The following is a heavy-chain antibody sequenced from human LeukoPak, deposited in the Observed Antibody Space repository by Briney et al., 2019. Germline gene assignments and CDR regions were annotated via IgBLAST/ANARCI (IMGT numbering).Heavy chain of an antibody. D-gene: IGHD5-12*01. CDR1: GFIFSNYW. J-gene: IGHJ6*03. CDR2: MNSDGSSR. CDR3: AKDTTGGYDEYYYYYLDV. Sequence: GGSLRLSCAASGFIFSNYWMNWVRQVPGKGLMWVSRMNSDGSSRTYADSVKGRFTISRDNAKNTLYLQMNSLRAEDTAVYYCAKDTTGGYDEYYYYYLDVWGKGTTVTVSS. V-gene: IGHV3-74*01.